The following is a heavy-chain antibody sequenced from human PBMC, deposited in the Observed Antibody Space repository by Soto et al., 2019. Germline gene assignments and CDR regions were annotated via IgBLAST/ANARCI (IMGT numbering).Heavy chain of an antibody. J-gene: IGHJ4*02. CDR3: ARGRYGDY. V-gene: IGHV1-18*01. Sequence: QVHLVQSGAEVKKPGASVKVSCKGSGYTFTTYGITWVRQAPGQGLEWMGWISAHNGNTNYAQKLQGRVTVTSDTSTSTAYMELRSLSSDGTAVYYCARGRYGDYWGQGALVTVSS. CDR2: ISAHNGNT. CDR1: GYTFTTYG. D-gene: IGHD1-1*01.